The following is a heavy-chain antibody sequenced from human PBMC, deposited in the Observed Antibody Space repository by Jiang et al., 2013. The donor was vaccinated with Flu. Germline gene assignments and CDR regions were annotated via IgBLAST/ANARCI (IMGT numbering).Heavy chain of an antibody. J-gene: IGHJ3*02. CDR2: INHSGST. Sequence: LLKPSETLSLTCAVYGGSFSGYYWSWIRQPPGKGLEWIGEINHSGSTNYNPSLKSRVTISVDTSKNQFSLKLSSVTAADTAVYYCARSSGSQSAAFDIWGQGTMVTVSS. D-gene: IGHD3-22*01. CDR3: ARSSGSQSAAFDI. CDR1: GGSFSGYY. V-gene: IGHV4-34*01.